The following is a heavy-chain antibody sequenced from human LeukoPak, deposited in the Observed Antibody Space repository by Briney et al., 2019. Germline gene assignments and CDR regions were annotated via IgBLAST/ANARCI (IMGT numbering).Heavy chain of an antibody. CDR1: GFTCSSHA. D-gene: IGHD4-17*01. Sequence: GGSLRLSCGISGFTCSSHAMTWVRQAPGKGLEWVSAISISGDTTYYAEAVKGRFTISRDNSKNTVYLQMNSLRAEDTAVYYCANEIRPNDYWGQGTLVTVSS. J-gene: IGHJ4*02. CDR3: ANEIRPNDY. V-gene: IGHV3-23*01. CDR2: ISISGDTT.